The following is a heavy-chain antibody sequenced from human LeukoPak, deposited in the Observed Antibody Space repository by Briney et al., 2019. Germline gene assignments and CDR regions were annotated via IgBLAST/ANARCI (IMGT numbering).Heavy chain of an antibody. J-gene: IGHJ3*01. V-gene: IGHV1-18*01. CDR2: VSAYNGNT. CDR1: GYTFTNYG. D-gene: IGHD1-26*01. CDR3: ARGSLCGGTYYTPGKSCAFDF. Sequence: ASVKVSCKASGYTFTNYGIIWVRQAPGQGLEWMGWVSAYNGNTNYAQKVRDRVTMTTDTSTTTSHMELRSLRSDDTAVYYCARGSLCGGTYYTPGKSCAFDFWGQGTMVTVSS.